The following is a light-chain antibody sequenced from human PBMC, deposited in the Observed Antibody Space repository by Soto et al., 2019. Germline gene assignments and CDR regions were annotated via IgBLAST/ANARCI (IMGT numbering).Light chain of an antibody. CDR2: GAS. CDR1: QTISTY. CDR3: QQYDNLPLI. V-gene: IGKV1-39*01. Sequence: DIQMTQSPSPLSASVGDRVTITCRASQTISTYLNWYQQKPGKAPKLLIYGASSLQSGVPSRFSGSGSGTDFTLTISSLQPEDFGTYYCQQYDNLPLIFGQGTRLDIK. J-gene: IGKJ5*01.